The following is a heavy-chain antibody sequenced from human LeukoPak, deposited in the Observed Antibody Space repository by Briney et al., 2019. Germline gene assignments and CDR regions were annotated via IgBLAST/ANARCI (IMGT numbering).Heavy chain of an antibody. Sequence: SETLSLTCAVYGGSFSGYYWSWIRQPPGKGLEWIGYIYYSGSTNYNPSLKSRVTISVDTSKNQFSLKLSSVTAADTAVYYCARFPHSNIAAAGTEVWGQGTLVTVSS. J-gene: IGHJ4*02. CDR2: IYYSGST. V-gene: IGHV4-59*08. D-gene: IGHD6-13*01. CDR3: ARFPHSNIAAAGTEV. CDR1: GGSFSGYY.